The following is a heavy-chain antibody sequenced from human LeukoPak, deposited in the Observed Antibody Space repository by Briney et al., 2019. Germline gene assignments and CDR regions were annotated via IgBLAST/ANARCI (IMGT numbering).Heavy chain of an antibody. CDR2: IYYSGST. Sequence: PSETLSLTCTVSGGSISSYYWSWIRQPPGKGLEWIGYIYYSGSTNYDPSLKSRVTISVDTSKNQFSLKLSSVTAADTAVYYCARAIAVAGLAWFDPWGQGTLVTVSS. CDR1: GGSISSYY. CDR3: ARAIAVAGLAWFDP. V-gene: IGHV4-59*01. D-gene: IGHD6-19*01. J-gene: IGHJ5*02.